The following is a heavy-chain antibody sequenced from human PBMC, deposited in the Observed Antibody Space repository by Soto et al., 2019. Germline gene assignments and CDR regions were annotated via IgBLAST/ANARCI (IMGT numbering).Heavy chain of an antibody. V-gene: IGHV1-69*12. Sequence: QVQLVQSGAEVKKPGSSVKVSCKVSGGTFSNYAIDWVRLAPGHGLAWMGGIVPIFGTTYYTQKFQGRATMIADDSTTTAYLEMSSLRSEDTAIYYCARVEAVAGLYNYHGLDVWGQGTAVTVSS. CDR1: GGTFSNYA. CDR2: IVPIFGTT. CDR3: ARVEAVAGLYNYHGLDV. J-gene: IGHJ6*02. D-gene: IGHD6-19*01.